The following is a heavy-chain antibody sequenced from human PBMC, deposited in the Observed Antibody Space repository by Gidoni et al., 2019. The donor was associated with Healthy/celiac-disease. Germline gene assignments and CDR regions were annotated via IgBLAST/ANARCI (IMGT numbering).Heavy chain of an antibody. J-gene: IGHJ5*02. Sequence: QVQLVAYGGGLVKPGGSLRLSCAASVFTFSAYYRSWIRQAPGKGLGWVSYISSSGSTIYYADAVKGLFTISRDNAKNSLYLQMNSLRAEDTAVYYCAGRYYYGSGSYSAWGQGTLVTVSS. CDR1: VFTFSAYY. D-gene: IGHD3-10*01. V-gene: IGHV3-11*01. CDR2: ISSSGSTI. CDR3: AGRYYYGSGSYSA.